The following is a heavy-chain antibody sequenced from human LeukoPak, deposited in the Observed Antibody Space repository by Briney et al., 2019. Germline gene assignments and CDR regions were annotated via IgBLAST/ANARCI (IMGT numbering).Heavy chain of an antibody. CDR3: ARGGYSSGYFDY. Sequence: PGGSLRLSCAASGFTFSSYGMHWVRQAPGKGLEWVAVISYDGSNKYYADSVKGRFTISRDSSNNTLYPQMNSLRAEDTAVYYCARGGYSSGYFDYWGQGTLVTVSS. J-gene: IGHJ4*02. D-gene: IGHD6-19*01. CDR1: GFTFSSYG. V-gene: IGHV3-30*12. CDR2: ISYDGSNK.